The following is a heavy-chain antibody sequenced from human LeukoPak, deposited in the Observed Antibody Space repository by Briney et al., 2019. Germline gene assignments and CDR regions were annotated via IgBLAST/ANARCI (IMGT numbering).Heavy chain of an antibody. CDR2: IYYSGST. CDR3: ARVPYTYGSLPYYFDS. CDR1: GGSISSGDYY. V-gene: IGHV4-30-4*01. J-gene: IGHJ4*02. Sequence: KASQTLSLTCTVSGGSISSGDYYWSWIRQAPKKGLEWIGYIYYSGSTYYSPSLKSRVAISVDTSNNQFSLNLSSVTAADTAVYYCARVPYTYGSLPYYFDSWGQGTLVTVSS. D-gene: IGHD5-18*01.